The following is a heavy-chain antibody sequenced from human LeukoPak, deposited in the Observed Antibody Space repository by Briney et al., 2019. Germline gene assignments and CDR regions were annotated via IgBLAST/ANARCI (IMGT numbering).Heavy chain of an antibody. CDR3: ARHSFGLYDSSGYPPRAVFDY. Sequence: GESLKISCKGSGYSFTSYWIGWVRQMPGKGLEWMGIIYPGDSDTRYSPSFQGQVTISADKSISTAYLQWSSLKASDTAMYYCARHSFGLYDSSGYPPRAVFDYWGQGTLVTVSS. CDR1: GYSFTSYW. CDR2: IYPGDSDT. D-gene: IGHD3-22*01. V-gene: IGHV5-51*01. J-gene: IGHJ4*02.